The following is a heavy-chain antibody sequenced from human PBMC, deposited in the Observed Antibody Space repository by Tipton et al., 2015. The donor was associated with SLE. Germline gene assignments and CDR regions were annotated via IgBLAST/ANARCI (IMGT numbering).Heavy chain of an antibody. CDR2: IHYTGST. CDR3: ARGFSTWNNPPEIDH. V-gene: IGHV4-61*01. D-gene: IGHD1/OR15-1a*01. CDR1: GGSITSKNYY. J-gene: IGHJ4*02. Sequence: GLVKPSQTLTLTCTVSGGSITSKNYYWNWIRQTPGKGLEWIGCIHYTGSTKYHPSLKSRVTISADASKNQSYLKLISVTAADTAVYYCARGFSTWNNPPEIDHWGQGSLVTVSS.